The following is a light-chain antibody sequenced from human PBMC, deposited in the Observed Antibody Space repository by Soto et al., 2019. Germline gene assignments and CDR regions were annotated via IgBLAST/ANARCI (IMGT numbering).Light chain of an antibody. Sequence: QSVLTQPPSVSGAPGQRVTISCTGSSSNIGAGYDVHWYQQLPGTAPKLLSYGNSNRPSGVPDRFSGSKSGTSTSLAITGLQAEDEADYYCQSYDSSLSGSVVFGGGTTVTVL. V-gene: IGLV1-40*01. J-gene: IGLJ2*01. CDR2: GNS. CDR1: SSNIGAGYD. CDR3: QSYDSSLSGSVV.